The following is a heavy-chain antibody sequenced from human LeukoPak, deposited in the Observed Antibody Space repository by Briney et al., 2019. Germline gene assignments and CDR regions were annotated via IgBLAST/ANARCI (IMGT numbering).Heavy chain of an antibody. CDR1: RFTFSSYW. CDR2: INSDGSST. V-gene: IGHV3-74*01. Sequence: GGSLRLSCPASRFTFSSYWMHWVRQAPGKGLAWVSRINSDGSSTSYADSVKGRFTISRDNAKNTLYLQINSLRAEDTAVYYCARGGGVIIRGFDYWGQGTLVTVSS. J-gene: IGHJ4*02. CDR3: ARGGGVIIRGFDY. D-gene: IGHD3-10*01.